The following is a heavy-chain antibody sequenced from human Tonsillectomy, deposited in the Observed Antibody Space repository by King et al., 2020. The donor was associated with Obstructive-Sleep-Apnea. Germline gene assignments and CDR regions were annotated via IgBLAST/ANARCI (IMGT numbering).Heavy chain of an antibody. CDR1: GLTVGNNY. Sequence: QLVESGGGLVQPGGSLRLSCAVSGLTVGNNYMSWVRQAPGKGLEWVSHIYSGGRGSTYYADSVKDRFTISRDNARNTLYLQMDTLRLEDTAVYYCTSFDWASGYFEYWGQGTLVTVSS. V-gene: IGHV3-66*01. D-gene: IGHD3-9*01. CDR3: TSFDWASGYFEY. J-gene: IGHJ4*02. CDR2: IYSGGRGST.